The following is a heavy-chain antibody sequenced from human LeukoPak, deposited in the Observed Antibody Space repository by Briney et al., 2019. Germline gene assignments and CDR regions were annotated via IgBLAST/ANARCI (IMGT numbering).Heavy chain of an antibody. CDR1: GYTFTGYY. D-gene: IGHD3-16*01. Sequence: ASVKVSCKASGYTFTGYYMHWVRQAPGQGLEWMGRINPNSGGTNYAQKFQGRVTMTRDTSISTAYMELSRLGSDDTAVYYCATPYDYVWGSPMDVWGKGTTVTVSS. V-gene: IGHV1-2*02. CDR2: INPNSGGT. CDR3: ATPYDYVWGSPMDV. J-gene: IGHJ6*03.